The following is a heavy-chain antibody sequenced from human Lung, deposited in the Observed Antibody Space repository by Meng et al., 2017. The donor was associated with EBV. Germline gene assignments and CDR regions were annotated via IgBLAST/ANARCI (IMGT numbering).Heavy chain of an antibody. D-gene: IGHD1-26*01. CDR2: ISAYNGNT. CDR1: GYTFTNYG. CDR3: ARVEVGITSGDY. J-gene: IGHJ4*02. Sequence: QAQLVQSGGEVKKPGASLKVSCKASGYTFTNYGITWVRQAPGQGLEWMGWISAYNGNTNYAQTLQGRVTMTTDTSTSTAYMELRSLRSDDTAVYYCARVEVGITSGDYWDQGTLVTVAS. V-gene: IGHV1-18*01.